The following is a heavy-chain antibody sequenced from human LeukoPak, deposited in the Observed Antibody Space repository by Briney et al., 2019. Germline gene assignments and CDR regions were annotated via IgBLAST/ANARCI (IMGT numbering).Heavy chain of an antibody. J-gene: IGHJ4*02. CDR1: GYSISSGYY. D-gene: IGHD6-13*01. Sequence: SETLSLTCTVSGYSISSGYYWGWIRQPPGKGLEWIGNIYHSGSTYYNPSLKSRVTISVDTSKNQFSLKLSSVTAADTAVYYCARGARSSWSSLYFDYWGQGTLVTVSS. V-gene: IGHV4-38-2*02. CDR3: ARGARSSWSSLYFDY. CDR2: IYHSGST.